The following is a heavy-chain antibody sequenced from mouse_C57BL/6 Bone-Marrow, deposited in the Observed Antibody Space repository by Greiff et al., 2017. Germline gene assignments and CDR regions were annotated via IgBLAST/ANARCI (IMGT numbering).Heavy chain of an antibody. CDR3: ARHPLRGNWYFDV. CDR2: ISNGGGST. CDR1: GFTFSDYY. V-gene: IGHV5-12*01. Sequence: VVESGGGLVQPGGSLKLSCAASGFTFSDYYMYWVRQTPEKRLEWVAYISNGGGSTYYPDTVKGRFTISRDNAKNTLYLQMSRLKSEDTAMYYCARHPLRGNWYFDVWGTGTTVTVSS. D-gene: IGHD1-1*01. J-gene: IGHJ1*03.